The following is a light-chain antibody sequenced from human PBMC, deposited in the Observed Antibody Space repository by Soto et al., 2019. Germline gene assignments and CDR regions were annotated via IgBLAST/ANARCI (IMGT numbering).Light chain of an antibody. Sequence: QSALTQSASVSGSPGQSITISCTGTSSDVGAYNYVSWYQQHPGKAPKLMIYEVTNRPSGVSNRFSGSKSGNTASLTISGLQAEDEADYHCSSYTSTSTLVFGGGTKLTVL. CDR2: EVT. V-gene: IGLV2-14*01. CDR3: SSYTSTSTLV. J-gene: IGLJ2*01. CDR1: SSDVGAYNY.